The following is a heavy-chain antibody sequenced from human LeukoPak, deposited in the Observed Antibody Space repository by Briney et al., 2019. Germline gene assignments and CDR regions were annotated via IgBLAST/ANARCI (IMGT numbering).Heavy chain of an antibody. V-gene: IGHV1-2*02. CDR2: INPNSGGT. D-gene: IGHD3-22*01. CDR3: ARDGYYYDSSGYEQIDY. CDR1: GYTFTGYY. J-gene: IGHJ4*02. Sequence: ASVKVSCKASGYTFTGYYMHWVRQAPGQGLEWMGWINPNSGGTNYAQKFQGRVTMTRDTSISTAYMELSRLRSDDTAVYYCARDGYYYDSSGYEQIDYWGQGTLVTASS.